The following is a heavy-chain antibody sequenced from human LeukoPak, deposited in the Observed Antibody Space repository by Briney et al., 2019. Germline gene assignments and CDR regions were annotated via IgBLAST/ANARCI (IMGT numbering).Heavy chain of an antibody. Sequence: SETLSLTCTVSGGSISSYYWSWIRQPAGKGLEWIGRIYTSGSTNYNPSLKSRVTMSVDTSKNQFSLKLSSVTAADTAVYYCARVRATSWSNLPAYYYYMDVWGKGTTVTVSS. CDR2: IYTSGST. J-gene: IGHJ6*03. V-gene: IGHV4-4*07. CDR3: ARVRATSWSNLPAYYYYMDV. D-gene: IGHD2-2*01. CDR1: GGSISSYY.